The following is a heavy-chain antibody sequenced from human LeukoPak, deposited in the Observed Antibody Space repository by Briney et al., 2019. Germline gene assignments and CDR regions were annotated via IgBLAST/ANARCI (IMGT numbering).Heavy chain of an antibody. D-gene: IGHD3-10*01. CDR2: ISYDGSNK. CDR3: ARGEYYFDY. CDR1: GFTFSSYA. Sequence: PGGSLSLSCAASGFTFSSYAMHWVRQAPGKGLEWVAVISYDGSNKYYADSVKGRFTISRDNSKNTLYLQMNSLRAEDTAVYYCARGEYYFDYWGQGTLVTVSS. J-gene: IGHJ4*02. V-gene: IGHV3-30-3*01.